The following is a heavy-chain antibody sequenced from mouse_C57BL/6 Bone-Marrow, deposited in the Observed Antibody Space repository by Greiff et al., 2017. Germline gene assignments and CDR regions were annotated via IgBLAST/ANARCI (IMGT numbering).Heavy chain of an antibody. D-gene: IGHD4-1*01. CDR3: TRVGDSCAMDY. CDR1: GFTFSSYA. Sequence: EVKLEESGEGLVKPGGSLKLSCAASGFTFSSYAMSWVRQTPEKRLEWVAYISSGGDYIYYADTVKGRFTISRDNARNTLYLQMSSLKSADTAMYYCTRVGDSCAMDYWGQGTTVTVSS. J-gene: IGHJ4*01. V-gene: IGHV5-9-1*02. CDR2: ISSGGDYI.